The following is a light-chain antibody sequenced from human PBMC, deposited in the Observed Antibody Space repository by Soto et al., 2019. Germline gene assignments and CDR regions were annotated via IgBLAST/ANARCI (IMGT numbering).Light chain of an antibody. J-gene: IGLJ2*01. CDR2: EGS. CDR1: SSDVGSYNL. CDR3: SSYTSSSTPGV. Sequence: QSALTQPASVSGSPGQSITISCTGTSSDVGSYNLVSWYQQHPGKAPKLMIYEGSKRPSGVSNRFSGSKSGATASLTISGLQAEDEADYYCSSYTSSSTPGVFGGGTKLTVL. V-gene: IGLV2-14*02.